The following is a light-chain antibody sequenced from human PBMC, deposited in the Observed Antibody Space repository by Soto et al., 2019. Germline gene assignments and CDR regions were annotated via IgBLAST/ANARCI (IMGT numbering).Light chain of an antibody. J-gene: IGKJ4*01. CDR1: QSIRND. CDR3: LQHNSYPPA. V-gene: IGKV1-17*01. CDR2: GAS. Sequence: DIQMTQSPSSLSASVGDRVTITCRASQSIRNDLGWYQQKPGKAPKRLIYGASSVQSGVPSRLSGSGSGTEFTLTVNSLESEDFATYYCLQHNSYPPAFGGGTKVEIK.